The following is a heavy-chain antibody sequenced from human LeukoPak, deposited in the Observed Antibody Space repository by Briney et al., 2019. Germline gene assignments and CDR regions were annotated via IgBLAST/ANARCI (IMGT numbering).Heavy chain of an antibody. Sequence: GGSLRLSCTAAKFTFSHYGMQWVRQAPGKGLEWVAVISSDGSIKVYADSVKGRFTLSRDNSINTVDLQMNSLRAEDTAVYYCVKEYHSRGFGAYFDYWGQGTLVTVSS. J-gene: IGHJ4*02. CDR1: KFTFSHYG. CDR3: VKEYHSRGFGAYFDY. D-gene: IGHD3-3*01. CDR2: ISSDGSIK. V-gene: IGHV3-30*18.